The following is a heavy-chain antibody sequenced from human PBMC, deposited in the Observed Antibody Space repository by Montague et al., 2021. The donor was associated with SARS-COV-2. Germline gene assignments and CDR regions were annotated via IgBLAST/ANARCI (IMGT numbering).Heavy chain of an antibody. Sequence: SETLSLTCTVSGGSFSGYYWTWIRQPPGKGLEWIGDVDHRGSSSYNPSLKSRLTISVDRSKNQFSLRLTSVTAADTAVYYCARGQVTVFGVLIMLPAAWRLDSWGLRTKVTVSS. V-gene: IGHV4-59*01. CDR3: ARGQVTVFGVLIMLPAAWRLDS. CDR1: GGSFSGYY. CDR2: VDHRGSS. D-gene: IGHD3-3*01. J-gene: IGHJ3*02.